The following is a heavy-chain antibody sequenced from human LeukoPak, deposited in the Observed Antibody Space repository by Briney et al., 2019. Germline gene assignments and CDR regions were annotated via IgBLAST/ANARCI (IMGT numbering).Heavy chain of an antibody. V-gene: IGHV3-30*02. D-gene: IGHD6-19*01. Sequence: GGPLRLSCAASGFTFSSYGMHWVRQAPGKGLEWVAFIRYDGSNKYYADSVKGRFTISRDNSKNTVYLQMNRLRAEDTAVYFCAKDSSSRGWYFEHWGQGTLVTVSS. CDR1: GFTFSSYG. J-gene: IGHJ4*02. CDR2: IRYDGSNK. CDR3: AKDSSSRGWYFEH.